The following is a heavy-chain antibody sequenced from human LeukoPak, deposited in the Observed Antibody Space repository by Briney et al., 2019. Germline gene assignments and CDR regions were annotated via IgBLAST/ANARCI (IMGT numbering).Heavy chain of an antibody. V-gene: IGHV1-2*02. CDR2: INPNSGGT. J-gene: IGHJ3*02. CDR3: ARGPAYYHDSRGAFDS. Sequence: ASVKVSCKASGYTFTGYYMHWVRQAPGQGLEWMGWINPNSGGTNYAQKFQGRVTMTRDTSISTAYMELSRLRSDDTAVYYCARGPAYYHDSRGAFDSWGQGTMVTVSS. D-gene: IGHD3-22*01. CDR1: GYTFTGYY.